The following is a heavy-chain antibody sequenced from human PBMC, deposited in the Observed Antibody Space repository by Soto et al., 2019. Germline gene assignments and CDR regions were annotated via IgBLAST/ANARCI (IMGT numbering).Heavy chain of an antibody. D-gene: IGHD2-2*01. CDR1: GDTFSSYA. V-gene: IGHV1-69*01. CDR3: ARGVVPAANEEDYFDY. J-gene: IGHJ4*02. CDR2: IIPIFGTA. Sequence: QVQLVQSGAEVKKPGSSVKVSCKASGDTFSSYAISWVRQAPGQGLEWMGGIIPIFGTANYAQKFKGRVTITADESTSTAYMDLSSLRSEDTAVYYCARGVVPAANEEDYFDYWGQGTLVTVSS.